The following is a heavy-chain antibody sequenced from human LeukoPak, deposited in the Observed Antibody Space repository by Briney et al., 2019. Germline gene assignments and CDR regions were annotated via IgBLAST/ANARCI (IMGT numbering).Heavy chain of an antibody. D-gene: IGHD3-10*01. CDR3: ARVAQYYYGSGSYFDY. J-gene: IGHJ4*02. V-gene: IGHV1-69*13. Sequence: GASVKVSCKASGGTFSIYAISWVRQAPGQGLEWMGGIIPIFGTANYAQKFQGRVTITADESTSTAYMELSSLRSEDTAVYYCARVAQYYYGSGSYFDYWGQGTLVTVSS. CDR1: GGTFSIYA. CDR2: IIPIFGTA.